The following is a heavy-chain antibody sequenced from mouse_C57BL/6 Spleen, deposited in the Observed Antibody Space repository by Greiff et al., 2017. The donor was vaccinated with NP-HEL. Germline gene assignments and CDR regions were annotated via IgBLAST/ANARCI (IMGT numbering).Heavy chain of an antibody. CDR3: AKDYYGSSYGYAMDY. CDR2: IDPSDSYT. J-gene: IGHJ4*01. D-gene: IGHD1-1*01. CDR1: GYTFTSYW. V-gene: IGHV1-59*01. Sequence: QVQLQQPGAELVRPGTSVKLSCKASGYTFTSYWMHWVKQRPGQGLEWIGVIDPSDSYTNYNQKFKGKATLTVDTSSSTAYMQLSSLTSEDSAVYDCAKDYYGSSYGYAMDYWGQGTSVTVSS.